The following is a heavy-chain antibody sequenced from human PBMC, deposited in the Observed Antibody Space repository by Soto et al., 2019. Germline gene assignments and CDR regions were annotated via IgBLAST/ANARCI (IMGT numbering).Heavy chain of an antibody. CDR2: IYYSGST. V-gene: IGHV4-30-4*01. Sequence: QVQLQESGPGLVKPSQTLSLTCTVSGGSISSGDYYWSWIRQPPGKGLEWIGYIYYSGSTYYNPSLKSRVTISVDTSKNQFSLKLSXXXXXXXXXXXXXXXXXXXXXXXXSKRGYYFDYWGQGTLVTVSS. J-gene: IGHJ4*02. CDR3: XXXXXXXXXXXXSKRGYYFDY. CDR1: GGSISSGDYY.